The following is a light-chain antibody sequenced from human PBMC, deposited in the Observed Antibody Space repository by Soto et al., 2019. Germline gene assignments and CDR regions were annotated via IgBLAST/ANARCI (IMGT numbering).Light chain of an antibody. CDR2: DVS. CDR1: SSDVGSYNR. Sequence: QSALNQPPSVSGSPGQSVTISCTGTSSDVGSYNRVSWYQQPPGTDPKLMIYDVSNRPSGVPDRSSGSKSGNTASLTISGLQAEDEADYYCSSYTSSSTYVFGTGTKLTVL. J-gene: IGLJ1*01. V-gene: IGLV2-18*02. CDR3: SSYTSSSTYV.